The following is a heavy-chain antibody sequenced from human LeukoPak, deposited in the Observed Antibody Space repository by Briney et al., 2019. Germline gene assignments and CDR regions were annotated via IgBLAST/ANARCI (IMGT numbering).Heavy chain of an antibody. CDR2: INHSGST. CDR1: GGSISGYY. D-gene: IGHD2-15*01. V-gene: IGHV4-34*01. Sequence: SETLSLTCAVYGGSISGYYWSWIRQPPGKGLEWIGEINHSGSTNYNPSLKSRVTISVDTSKNQFSLKLSSVTAADTAVYYCARTLHCSGGSCYFGDFDYWGQGTLVTVSS. J-gene: IGHJ4*02. CDR3: ARTLHCSGGSCYFGDFDY.